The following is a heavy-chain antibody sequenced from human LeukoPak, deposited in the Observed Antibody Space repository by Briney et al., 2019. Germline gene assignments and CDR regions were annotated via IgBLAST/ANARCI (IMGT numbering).Heavy chain of an antibody. D-gene: IGHD6-19*01. J-gene: IGHJ3*02. CDR1: GDGVSSNSAA. V-gene: IGHV6-1*01. CDR2: TYYRSKWYN. Sequence: RPQTLSLTCAISGDGVSSNSAAWNWIRQSPSRGLEWLGRTYYRSKWYNDYAVPVKSRITINPDTSKNQFSLQWNSVTPEDTAVYYCASVAGTDDAFRIWGQGTMVTVSS. CDR3: ASVAGTDDAFRI.